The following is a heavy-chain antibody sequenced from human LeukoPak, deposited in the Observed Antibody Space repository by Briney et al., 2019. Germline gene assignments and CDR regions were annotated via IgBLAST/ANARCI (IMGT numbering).Heavy chain of an antibody. V-gene: IGHV3-23*01. CDR3: AKGSGKVGATDDY. D-gene: IGHD1-26*01. J-gene: IGHJ4*02. CDR1: GFTFSSYA. CDR2: ISGSGGST. Sequence: GGSLRLSCAASGFTFSSYAMSWVRQAPRKGLEWVSAISGSGGSTYYADSVKGRFTISRDNSKNTLYLQMNSLRAEDTAVYYCAKGSGKVGATDDYWGQGTLVTVSS.